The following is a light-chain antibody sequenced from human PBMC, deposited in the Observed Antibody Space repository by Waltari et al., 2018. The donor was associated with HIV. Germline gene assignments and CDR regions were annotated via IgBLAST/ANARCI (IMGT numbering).Light chain of an antibody. CDR1: SSNIGYNY. J-gene: IGLJ3*02. CDR3: AAWDDSLSGWV. V-gene: IGLV1-47*01. CDR2: RNN. Sequence: QSVLPQPPSASGTPGQRVTMSCSGDSSNIGYNYVSWYQRLPGTAPKLLIYRNNQRPSGVPDRFSGSKSGTSASLAISGLRSEDEADYYCAAWDDSLSGWVFGGGTKLTVL.